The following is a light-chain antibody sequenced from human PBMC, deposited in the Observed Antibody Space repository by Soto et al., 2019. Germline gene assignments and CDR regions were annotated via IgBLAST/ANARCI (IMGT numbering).Light chain of an antibody. Sequence: DIQMTQSPSTLSASVGDRVTITCLASQSINNWLAWYQQKPGKAPKLLLYKASTLQSGVPSRFSGSGSGTEFTLTISTLQPDDFETYYCQQYNSYPYTFGQGTKLEIK. CDR3: QQYNSYPYT. CDR2: KAS. V-gene: IGKV1-5*03. J-gene: IGKJ2*01. CDR1: QSINNW.